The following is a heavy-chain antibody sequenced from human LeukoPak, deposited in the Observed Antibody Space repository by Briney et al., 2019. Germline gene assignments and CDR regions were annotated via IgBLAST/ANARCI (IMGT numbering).Heavy chain of an antibody. V-gene: IGHV3-7*01. CDR3: ARERIQQLGDWYFDL. CDR2: IKQDGSDK. D-gene: IGHD6-13*01. CDR1: GFTFSSYA. J-gene: IGHJ2*01. Sequence: GGSLRLSCAASGFTFSSYAMHCVRQVPGKGQEWVANIKQDGSDKYYVDSVKGRFTISRDNAKNSLYPQMNSLRAEDTAVYYCARERIQQLGDWYFDLWGRGTLVTVSS.